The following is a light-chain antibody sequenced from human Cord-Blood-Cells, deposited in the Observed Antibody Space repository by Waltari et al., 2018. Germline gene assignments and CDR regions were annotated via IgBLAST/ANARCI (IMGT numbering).Light chain of an antibody. CDR3: AAWDDSLSGAV. Sequence: QSVLTQPPSASGTPGQRVTLSCSGSSSNIGSNYVYWYQQPPGTAPKLPIHRNNQRPSGVPDRFSGSKSGTSASLAISGLRSEDEADYYCAAWDDSLSGAVFGGGTQLTVL. CDR1: SSNIGSNY. CDR2: RNN. J-gene: IGLJ7*01. V-gene: IGLV1-47*01.